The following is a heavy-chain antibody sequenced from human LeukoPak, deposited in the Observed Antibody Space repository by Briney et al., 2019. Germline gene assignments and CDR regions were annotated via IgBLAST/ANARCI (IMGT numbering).Heavy chain of an antibody. CDR2: IKSKTDYGTT. CDR3: TTAVAVAGSTYFDY. D-gene: IGHD6-19*01. V-gene: IGHV3-15*01. J-gene: IGHJ4*02. Sequence: PGGSLRLSCAASGFTFSNAWMSWVRQAPEKGLEWVGRIKSKTDYGTTDYAAPVKGRSTISRDDSKNTLYLQMNSLKTEDTAVYYCTTAVAVAGSTYFDYWGQGTLVTVSS. CDR1: GFTFSNAW.